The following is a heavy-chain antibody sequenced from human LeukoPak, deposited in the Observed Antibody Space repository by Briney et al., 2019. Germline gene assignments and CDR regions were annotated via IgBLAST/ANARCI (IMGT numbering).Heavy chain of an antibody. CDR3: ARGVKEMATSYFDY. Sequence: SETLSLTCTVSGYSISSGYYWGWIRQPPGKGLEWIGSIYHSGSTYYNPSLKSRVTISVDTSKSQFSLKLSSVTAADTAVYYCARGVKEMATSYFDYWGQGTLVTVSS. V-gene: IGHV4-38-2*02. CDR2: IYHSGST. J-gene: IGHJ4*02. D-gene: IGHD5-24*01. CDR1: GYSISSGYY.